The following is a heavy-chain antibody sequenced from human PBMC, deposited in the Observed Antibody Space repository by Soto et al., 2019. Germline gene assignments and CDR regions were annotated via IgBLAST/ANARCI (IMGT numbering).Heavy chain of an antibody. CDR2: IKSKTDGGTT. J-gene: IGHJ4*02. V-gene: IGHV3-15*07. CDR3: TTVGGRGYSYENYFDY. CDR1: GFTFSNAW. D-gene: IGHD5-18*01. Sequence: TGGSLRLSCAASGFTFSNAWMNWVRQAPGKGLERVGRIKSKTDGGTTDYAAPVKGRFTISRDDSKNTLYLQMNSLKTEDTAVYYCTTVGGRGYSYENYFDYWGQGTLVTSPQ.